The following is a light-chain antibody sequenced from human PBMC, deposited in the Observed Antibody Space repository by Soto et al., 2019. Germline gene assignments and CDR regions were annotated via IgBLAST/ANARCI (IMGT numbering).Light chain of an antibody. V-gene: IGKV3-20*01. Sequence: EFVLTPSPGTLSLSPGERATLCCRASQSLTNSFMAWYQQKPGQAPRLLIYGASSRATGIPDRFSGSGSGTNVTLNISRLEPEDFVVYYCQQYGGSPITFGQGTRLEIK. CDR3: QQYGGSPIT. CDR1: QSLTNSF. CDR2: GAS. J-gene: IGKJ5*01.